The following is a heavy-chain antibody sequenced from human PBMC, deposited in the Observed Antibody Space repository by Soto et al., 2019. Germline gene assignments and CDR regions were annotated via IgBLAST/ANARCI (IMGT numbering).Heavy chain of an antibody. D-gene: IGHD3-3*01. Sequence: ESGPTLVNPTQTLTLTCTFSGFSLSTSGMCVSWIRQPPGKALEWLALIDWDDDKYYSTSLKTRLSISKNTSKNQVVLTMTNMDPVDTATYYCARTRDYDDTHYFDSWGQGTLVTVSS. CDR2: IDWDDDK. J-gene: IGHJ4*02. CDR3: ARTRDYDDTHYFDS. CDR1: GFSLSTSGMC. V-gene: IGHV2-70*01.